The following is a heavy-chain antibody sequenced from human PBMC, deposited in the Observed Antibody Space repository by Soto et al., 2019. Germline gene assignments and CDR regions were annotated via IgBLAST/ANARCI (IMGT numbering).Heavy chain of an antibody. Sequence: GSLRLSCTASGFTISSPWMHWVRQAPGKGLVWVSRINSDGSSIAYADSVKGRFTISRDNAMNTLYLQMNSLRVEDTAMYYCARELATAARPPSSLMDVWGQGTTVTVSS. CDR1: GFTISSPW. J-gene: IGHJ6*02. CDR2: INSDGSSI. D-gene: IGHD6-13*01. V-gene: IGHV3-74*03. CDR3: ARELATAARPPSSLMDV.